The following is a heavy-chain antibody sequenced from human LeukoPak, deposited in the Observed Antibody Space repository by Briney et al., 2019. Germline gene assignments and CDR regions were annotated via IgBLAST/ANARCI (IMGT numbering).Heavy chain of an antibody. CDR1: GGTFSSYA. J-gene: IGHJ4*02. CDR2: IIPIFGTA. V-gene: IGHV1-69*05. Sequence: SVKVSCKASGGTFSSYAISWVRQAPGQGLEWMGRIIPIFGTANYAQKFQGRVTITTDKSTSTAYMELSSLRSEDTAVYYCARDLMVTIDGGGYFDYWGQGTLVTVSS. CDR3: ARDLMVTIDGGGYFDY. D-gene: IGHD5-12*01.